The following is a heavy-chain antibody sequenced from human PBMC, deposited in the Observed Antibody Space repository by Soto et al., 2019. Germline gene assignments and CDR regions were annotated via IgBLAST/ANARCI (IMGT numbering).Heavy chain of an antibody. Sequence: RLCCAVYGVTITTHAIIWFRQGPGKGLEWVSGISGGAGMTYYADSLKGRFTISRDNPKNALYLKMNSLRAEDTAVYYCAKEAYVSGFXWGQATLVTVSX. CDR1: GVTITTHA. D-gene: IGHD3-10*01. J-gene: IGHJ4*02. CDR2: ISGGAGMT. CDR3: AKEAYVSGFX. V-gene: IGHV3-23*01.